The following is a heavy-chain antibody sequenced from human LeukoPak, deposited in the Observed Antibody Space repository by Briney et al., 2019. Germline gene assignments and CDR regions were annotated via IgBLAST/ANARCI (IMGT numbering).Heavy chain of an antibody. CDR1: GFTFSSYS. Sequence: GGSLRLSCAASGFTFSSYSMNWVRQAPGKGLEWVSSISSSSSYIYYADSVKGRFTISRDNAKNSLYLQMNSLRAEDTAVYYCARDGGNWYYDSSGFPGGYRGQGTLVTVSS. CDR2: ISSSSSYI. J-gene: IGHJ4*02. CDR3: ARDGGNWYYDSSGFPGGY. D-gene: IGHD3-22*01. V-gene: IGHV3-21*01.